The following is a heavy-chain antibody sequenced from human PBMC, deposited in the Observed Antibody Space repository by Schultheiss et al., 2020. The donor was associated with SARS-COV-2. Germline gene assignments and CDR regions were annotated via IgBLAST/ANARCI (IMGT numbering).Heavy chain of an antibody. J-gene: IGHJ4*02. V-gene: IGHV3-23*01. Sequence: GGSLRLSCAASGFTFSSYSMNWVRQAPEKGLEWVSAISGSGGSTYYADSVKGRFTISRDNSKNTLYLQMNSLRAEDTAVYYCANGRTRIATTGPRFEYWGQGTLVTVSS. CDR1: GFTFSSYS. CDR2: ISGSGGST. CDR3: ANGRTRIATTGPRFEY. D-gene: IGHD6-13*01.